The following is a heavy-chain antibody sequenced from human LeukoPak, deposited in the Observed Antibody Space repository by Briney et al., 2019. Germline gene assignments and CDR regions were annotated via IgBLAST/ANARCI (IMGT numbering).Heavy chain of an antibody. D-gene: IGHD6-13*01. CDR2: IYYSGST. J-gene: IGHJ4*02. CDR3: AHGSSWYPFDY. CDR1: GVSISTYY. V-gene: IGHV4-59*08. Sequence: SETLSLTCTVSGVSISTYYWSWIRQPPGKGLEWIGYIYYSGSTNYNPSLKSRVTISVDTSKNQFSLKLSSVTAADTAVYYCAHGSSWYPFDYWGQGTLVTVSS.